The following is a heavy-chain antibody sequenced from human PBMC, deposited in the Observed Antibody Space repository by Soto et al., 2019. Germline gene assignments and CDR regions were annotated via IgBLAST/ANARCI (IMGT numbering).Heavy chain of an antibody. CDR1: GYTLTELS. Sequence: ASVKVSCKVSGYTLTELSMHWVRQAPGKGLEWMGGFDPEDGETTYAQKFQGRVTMTEDTSTDTAYMELSSLRSEDTAVYYCATDNIVGANRHDAFDIWGQGTMVTVSS. CDR2: FDPEDGET. V-gene: IGHV1-24*01. CDR3: ATDNIVGANRHDAFDI. D-gene: IGHD1-26*01. J-gene: IGHJ3*02.